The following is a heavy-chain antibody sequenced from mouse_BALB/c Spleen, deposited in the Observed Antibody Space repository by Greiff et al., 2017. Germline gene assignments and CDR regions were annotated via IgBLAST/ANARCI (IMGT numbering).Heavy chain of an antibody. Sequence: EVQVVESGGGLVKPGGSLKLSCAASGFAFSSYDMSWVRQTPEKRLEWVAYISSGGGSTYYPDTVKGRFTISRDNAKNTLYLQMSSLKSEDTAMYYCARRPSYGSTWGQGTLVTVSA. CDR2: ISSGGGST. CDR3: ARRPSYGST. J-gene: IGHJ3*02. CDR1: GFAFSSYD. D-gene: IGHD1-1*01. V-gene: IGHV5-12-1*01.